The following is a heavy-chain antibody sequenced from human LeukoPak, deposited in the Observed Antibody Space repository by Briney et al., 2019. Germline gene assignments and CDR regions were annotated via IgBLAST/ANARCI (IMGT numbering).Heavy chain of an antibody. V-gene: IGHV4-59*01. D-gene: IGHD3-22*01. CDR1: GGSISSFY. CDR2: IYYSGST. CDR3: ASLYDSSGYLTGFDY. Sequence: SETLSLICTVSGGSISSFYWSWIRQPPGKGLEWIGYIYYSGSTNYNPSLKSRVTISVDTSKNQFSLKLSSVTAADTAVYYCASLYDSSGYLTGFDYWGQGTLVTVSS. J-gene: IGHJ4*02.